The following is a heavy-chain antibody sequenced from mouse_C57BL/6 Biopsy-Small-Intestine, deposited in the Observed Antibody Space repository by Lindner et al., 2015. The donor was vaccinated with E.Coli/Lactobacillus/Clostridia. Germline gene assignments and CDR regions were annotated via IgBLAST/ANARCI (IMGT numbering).Heavy chain of an antibody. V-gene: IGHV1-18*01. J-gene: IGHJ3*01. Sequence: VQLQESGPELVKPGASVKIPCKASGYTFTDYNMDWVKQSHGKSLEWIGDINPNNGGTIYNQKFKGKATMTVDKPSSTAYMELRSLTSEDTAVYYCARRGYSNYVFAYWGQGTLVAVSA. D-gene: IGHD2-5*01. CDR1: GYTFTDYN. CDR2: INPNNGGT. CDR3: ARRGYSNYVFAY.